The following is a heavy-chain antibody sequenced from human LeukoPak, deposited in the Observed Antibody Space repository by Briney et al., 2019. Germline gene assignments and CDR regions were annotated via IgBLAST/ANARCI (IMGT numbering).Heavy chain of an antibody. CDR2: IYYSGST. V-gene: IGHV4-59*08. CDR1: GGSISSYY. J-gene: IGHJ5*02. Sequence: NPSETLSLTCTVSGGSISSYYWSWIRQPPGKGLEWIGYIYYSGSTNYNPSLKSRVTISVDTSKNQFSLKLSSVTAADTAVYYCARLVDSSSCLFDPWGQGTLVIVSS. D-gene: IGHD6-13*01. CDR3: ARLVDSSSCLFDP.